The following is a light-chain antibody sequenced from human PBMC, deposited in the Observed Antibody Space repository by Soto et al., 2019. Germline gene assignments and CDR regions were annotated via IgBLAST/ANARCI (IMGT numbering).Light chain of an antibody. CDR3: SSYTSSYV. CDR2: EVS. Sequence: QSALTQPASVSGSPGQSITISCTGTNSDVGGNNYVSWYQHHPGKAPKLIIYEVSNRPSGVSNRFSGSKSGNTASLTISGLQAEDEADYYCSSYTSSYVFGTGTKLTVL. V-gene: IGLV2-14*01. J-gene: IGLJ1*01. CDR1: NSDVGGNNY.